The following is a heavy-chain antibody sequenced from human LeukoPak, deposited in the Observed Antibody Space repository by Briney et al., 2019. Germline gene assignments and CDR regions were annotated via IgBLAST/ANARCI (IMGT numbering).Heavy chain of an antibody. CDR2: IYHSGST. Sequence: SETLSLTCAVSGGSISSGGYSWSWIRQPPGKGLEWIVYIYHSGSTYYNPSLKSRVTISVDRSKNQFSLKLSSVTAADTAVYYCARDYGSGNNWFDPWGQGTLVTVSS. J-gene: IGHJ5*02. CDR3: ARDYGSGNNWFDP. D-gene: IGHD3-10*01. V-gene: IGHV4-30-2*01. CDR1: GGSISSGGYS.